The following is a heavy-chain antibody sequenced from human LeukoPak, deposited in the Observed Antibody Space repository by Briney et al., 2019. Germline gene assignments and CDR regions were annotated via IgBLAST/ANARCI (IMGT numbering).Heavy chain of an antibody. CDR1: GYTFTSYD. Sequence: ASVTVSCKASGYTFTSYDINWVRQATGQGLEWMGWMNPNSGNTGYAQKFQGRVTMTRNTSISTAYMELSSLRSEDTAVYYCARNNYCSSTSCYSYYYYYYMDVWGKGTTVTVSS. D-gene: IGHD2-2*01. J-gene: IGHJ6*03. V-gene: IGHV1-8*01. CDR3: ARNNYCSSTSCYSYYYYYYMDV. CDR2: MNPNSGNT.